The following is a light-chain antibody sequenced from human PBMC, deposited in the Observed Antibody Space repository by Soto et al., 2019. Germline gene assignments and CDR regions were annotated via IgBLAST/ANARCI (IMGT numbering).Light chain of an antibody. J-gene: IGKJ1*01. CDR2: GAS. V-gene: IGKV3-20*01. CDR3: QQYGSSPSP. CDR1: QSVSSSY. Sequence: EIVLTQSPGTLSLSPGERATLSCRASQSVSSSYLAWYQQKPCQAPRLLIYGASSRATGIPDRFSGSGSGTDFTLTISRLEPEDFAVYYCQQYGSSPSPFGQGTKVEIK.